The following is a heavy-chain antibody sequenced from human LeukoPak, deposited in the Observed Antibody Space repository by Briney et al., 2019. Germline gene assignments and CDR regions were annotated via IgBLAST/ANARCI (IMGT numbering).Heavy chain of an antibody. J-gene: IGHJ4*02. D-gene: IGHD3-10*01. Sequence: PSETLSLTCTVSGDSFGGYYWTWIRQPPGKGLEWIGYIHTSGGTNYNPSLRSRVTMSVDTSKNQFSLKLTSVTAADTAVYYCARHDFAEVRGVNPLYYFDYWGQGTLVTVSS. CDR1: GDSFGGYY. V-gene: IGHV4-4*09. CDR2: IHTSGGT. CDR3: ARHDFAEVRGVNPLYYFDY.